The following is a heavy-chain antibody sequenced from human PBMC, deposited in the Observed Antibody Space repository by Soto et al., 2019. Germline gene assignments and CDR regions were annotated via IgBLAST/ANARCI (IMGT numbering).Heavy chain of an antibody. V-gene: IGHV1-2*02. CDR3: ARGGGVGVAGSAAFDM. CDR2: INPATGAA. D-gene: IGHD3-3*01. Sequence: QLHLVQSGAVVKKPGASVTVSCSASGYPVTAYYMHWVRQAPGRGLEWMGGINPATGAAKYTQTFQGRVTLPRETPTSTVFMELSGLTSEDTAVFYCARGGGVGVAGSAAFDMWGQGTLVTVSS. J-gene: IGHJ3*02. CDR1: GYPVTAYY.